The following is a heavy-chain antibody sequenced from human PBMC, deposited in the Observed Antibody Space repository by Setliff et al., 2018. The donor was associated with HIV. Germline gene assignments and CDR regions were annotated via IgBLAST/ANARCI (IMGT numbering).Heavy chain of an antibody. D-gene: IGHD3-10*01. Sequence: SETLSLTCSVSGGPISSNNYYWGWIRQPPGKGLEWIGSIYHGGTTFYNPSLKSRVTISVDKSNNQFSLKLNSVTAADTAVYHCASQTMAHYYYYMDVWGEGTTVTVSS. CDR2: IYHGGTT. CDR3: ASQTMAHYYYYMDV. V-gene: IGHV4-39*01. J-gene: IGHJ6*03. CDR1: GGPISSNNYY.